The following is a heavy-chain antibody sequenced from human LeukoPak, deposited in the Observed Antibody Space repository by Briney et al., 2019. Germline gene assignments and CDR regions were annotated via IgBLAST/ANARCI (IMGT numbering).Heavy chain of an antibody. V-gene: IGHV5-10-1*01. J-gene: IGHJ4*02. Sequence: PGESLMISCKGSGYSFTSYWISWVRQMPGKDLEWMGRIDPSDSYTNYSPSFQGHVTIPADKSISTAYLQWSSLKASGTAMYYCARHGELWLPKTYYFDYWGQGTLVTVSS. CDR2: IDPSDSYT. CDR3: ARHGELWLPKTYYFDY. CDR1: GYSFTSYW. D-gene: IGHD5-18*01.